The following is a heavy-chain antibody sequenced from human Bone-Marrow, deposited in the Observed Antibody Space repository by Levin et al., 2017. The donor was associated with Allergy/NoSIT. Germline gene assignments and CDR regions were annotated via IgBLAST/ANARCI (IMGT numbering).Heavy chain of an antibody. D-gene: IGHD4-11*01. CDR3: ARDYGDYPDY. Sequence: GGSLRLSCEASGFTFSSFSLHWLRQAPGKGPEWISYISFDSSAIYYADSVKGRFSISRDNAKNSLYLQMNSLRAEDTAVYYCARDYGDYPDYWGRGTQVTVSS. CDR1: GFTFSSFS. J-gene: IGHJ4*02. CDR2: ISFDSSAI. V-gene: IGHV3-48*01.